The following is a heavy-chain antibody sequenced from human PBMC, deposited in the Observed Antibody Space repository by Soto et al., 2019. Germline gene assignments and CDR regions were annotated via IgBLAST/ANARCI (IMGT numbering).Heavy chain of an antibody. J-gene: IGHJ5*02. CDR1: GGSVSSGSYY. CDR2: IYYSGST. CDR3: ARDSGSYYGGWFDP. Sequence: SETLSLTCTVSGGSVSSGSYYWSWIRQPPGKGLEWIGYIYYSGSTNYNPSLKSRVTISVDTSKNQFSLKLSSVTAADTAVYYCARDSGSYYGGWFDPWGQGTLVTVSS. V-gene: IGHV4-61*01. D-gene: IGHD1-26*01.